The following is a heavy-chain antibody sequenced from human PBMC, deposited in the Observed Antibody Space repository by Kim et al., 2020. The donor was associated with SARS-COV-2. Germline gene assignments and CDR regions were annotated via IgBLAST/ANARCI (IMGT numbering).Heavy chain of an antibody. V-gene: IGHV1-69*04. D-gene: IGHD6-19*01. CDR3: ARESMIYSSGWYYFDY. J-gene: IGHJ4*02. Sequence: KFQGRVTITADKSTSTAYMELSSLRSEDTAVYYCARESMIYSSGWYYFDYWGQGTLVTVSS.